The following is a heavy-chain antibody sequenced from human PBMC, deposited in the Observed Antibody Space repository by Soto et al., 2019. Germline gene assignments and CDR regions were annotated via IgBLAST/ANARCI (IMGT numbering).Heavy chain of an antibody. Sequence: GGSLRLSCAASGFTFRSYGMHWVRQAPGKGLEWVAVISYDGSNKYYADSVKGRFTISRDNSKNTLYLQMNSLRVEDTAVYYCAKCPGPSAGYFDYWGQGTLVTVSS. CDR3: AKCPGPSAGYFDY. CDR2: ISYDGSNK. J-gene: IGHJ4*02. D-gene: IGHD6-19*01. CDR1: GFTFRSYG. V-gene: IGHV3-30*18.